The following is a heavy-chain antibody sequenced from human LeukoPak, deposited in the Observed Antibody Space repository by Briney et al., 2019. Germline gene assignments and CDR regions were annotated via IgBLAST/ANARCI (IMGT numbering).Heavy chain of an antibody. J-gene: IGHJ6*03. V-gene: IGHV4-4*07. Sequence: SETLSLTCTVSGGSISSYYWSWIRQPAGKGLEWIGRIYTSGSTNYNPSLKSRVTISVDTSKNQFSLKLSSVTAADTAVYYCARAEAGRAVTTSYLGYYYYMDVWGKGTTVTVSS. CDR1: GGSISSYY. D-gene: IGHD4-17*01. CDR2: IYTSGST. CDR3: ARAEAGRAVTTSYLGYYYYMDV.